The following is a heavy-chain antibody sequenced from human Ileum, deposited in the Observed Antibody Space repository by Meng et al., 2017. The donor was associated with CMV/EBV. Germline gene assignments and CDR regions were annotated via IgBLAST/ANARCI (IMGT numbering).Heavy chain of an antibody. CDR3: ARESAAGTILDY. D-gene: IGHD6-13*01. Sequence: SETLSLTCTVSGGSVSSGSYYWSWIRQPPGKGLEWIGYIYYSGGTNYNPSLKSRVTISVDTSKNQFSLKLSSVTAADTAVYYCARESAAGTILDYWGQGTLVTVSS. CDR1: GGSVSSGSYY. V-gene: IGHV4-61*01. CDR2: IYYSGGT. J-gene: IGHJ4*02.